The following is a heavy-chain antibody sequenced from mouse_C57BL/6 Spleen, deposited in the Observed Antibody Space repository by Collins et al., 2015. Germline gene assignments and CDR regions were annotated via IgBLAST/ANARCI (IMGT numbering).Heavy chain of an antibody. Sequence: EVQLQQSGPELVKPGASVKMSCKASGYTFTSYVMHWVKQKPGQGLEWIGYINPYNDGTKYNEKFKGKATLTSDKSSSTAYMELSSLTSEDSAVYYCARGARLNYGSLDYWGQGTSVTVSS. CDR1: GYTFTSYV. V-gene: IGHV1-14*01. J-gene: IGHJ4*01. CDR2: INPYNDGT. D-gene: IGHD1-1*01. CDR3: ARGARLNYGSLDY.